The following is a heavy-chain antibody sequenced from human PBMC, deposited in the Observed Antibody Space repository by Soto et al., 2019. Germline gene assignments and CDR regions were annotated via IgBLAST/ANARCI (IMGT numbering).Heavy chain of an antibody. V-gene: IGHV4-61*01. Sequence: SETLSLTSAVSGGSISGGCYSWSWIRQPPGKGLEWIGYIYYSGSTNYNPSLKSRVTISVDTSKNQFSLKLSSVTAADTAVYYCARRYGSAIDYWGQGTLVTVSS. CDR1: GGSISGGCYS. CDR3: ARRYGSAIDY. CDR2: IYYSGST. D-gene: IGHD1-26*01. J-gene: IGHJ4*02.